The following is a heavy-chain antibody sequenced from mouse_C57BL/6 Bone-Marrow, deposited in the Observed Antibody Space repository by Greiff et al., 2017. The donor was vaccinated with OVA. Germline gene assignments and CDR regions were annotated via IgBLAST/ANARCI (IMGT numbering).Heavy chain of an antibody. CDR3: ARGVGDY. CDR2: IDPSDSYT. D-gene: IGHD1-1*01. V-gene: IGHV1-69*01. CDR1: GYTFTSCW. Sequence: QVQLQQSGAELVMPGASVKLSCKASGYTFTSCWMHWVKQRPGQGLEWIGEIDPSDSYTNYNQKFKGKSTLTVDKSSSTAYMQLSSLTSEDSAVYYCARGVGDYWGQGTTLTVSS. J-gene: IGHJ2*01.